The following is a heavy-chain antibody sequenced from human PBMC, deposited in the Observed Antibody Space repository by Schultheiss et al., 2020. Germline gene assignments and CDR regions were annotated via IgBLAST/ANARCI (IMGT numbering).Heavy chain of an antibody. D-gene: IGHD6-19*01. CDR3: AKGLSQWLVGDYFDY. CDR1: GFTFSSYG. V-gene: IGHV3-30*18. J-gene: IGHJ4*02. Sequence: GGSLRLSCAASGFTFSSYGMHWVRQAPGKGLEWVAVISYDGSNKYYADSVKGRFTISRDNSKNTLYLQMNSLRAEDTAVYYCAKGLSQWLVGDYFDYWGQGTLVTVSS. CDR2: ISYDGSNK.